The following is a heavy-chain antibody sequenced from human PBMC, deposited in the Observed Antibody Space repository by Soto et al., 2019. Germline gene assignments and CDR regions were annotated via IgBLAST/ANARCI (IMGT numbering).Heavy chain of an antibody. CDR1: GCSLSASGLG. V-gene: IGHV2-5*02. D-gene: IGHD3-22*01. J-gene: IGHJ3*02. CDR3: AHSPDMIVPFDT. Sequence: QITLKASGPTLVKPTQTLTLTCTFSGCSLSASGLGVCWIRQPPAKALEWLALIYWDDIKRYSPSLKSRLTITTDSSTNQVVLTMPSMDPVDTPTYYCAHSPDMIVPFDTWGQGTVITVSS. CDR2: IYWDDIK.